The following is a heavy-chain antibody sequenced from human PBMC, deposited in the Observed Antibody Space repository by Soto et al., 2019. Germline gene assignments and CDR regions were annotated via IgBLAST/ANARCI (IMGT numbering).Heavy chain of an antibody. CDR2: ISTTGNTI. V-gene: IGHV3-48*02. Sequence: PGGSLRLSCVASGFTFSRFSMNWVRQAPGKGLEWLSYISTTGNTIFYADSVKGRFTISRDNANNSLSLQMNSLRDEDTAVYYWARGNFEVVVSSSRWFDPWGQGTLVTVSS. CDR1: GFTFSRFS. J-gene: IGHJ5*02. D-gene: IGHD2-21*01. CDR3: ARGNFEVVVSSSRWFDP.